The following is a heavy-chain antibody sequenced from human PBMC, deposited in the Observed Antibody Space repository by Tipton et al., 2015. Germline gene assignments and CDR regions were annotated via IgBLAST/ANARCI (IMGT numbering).Heavy chain of an antibody. D-gene: IGHD3-9*01. J-gene: IGHJ4*02. CDR3: ACHDYDLLTRDYQTVDY. V-gene: IGHV4-38-2*01. CDR1: AYSISSDYY. CDR2: ISHGGNT. Sequence: LRLSCAVSAYSISSDYYWGWIRQPPGKGLEWIGTISHGGNTFYNPSLKSRVTISADTSKNQFSLRLSSVTAADTAVYYCACHDYDLLTRDYQTVDYWGQGTLVTVSS.